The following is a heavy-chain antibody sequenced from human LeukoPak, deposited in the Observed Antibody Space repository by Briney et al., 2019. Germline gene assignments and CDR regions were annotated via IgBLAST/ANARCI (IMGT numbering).Heavy chain of an antibody. CDR3: ARDRVPAAMRSYYGMDV. D-gene: IGHD2-2*01. J-gene: IGHJ6*04. V-gene: IGHV1-69*13. CDR2: IIPIFGTA. Sequence: GASVKVSCKASGGTFSSYAISWVRQAPGQGLEWMGGIIPIFGTASYAQKFQGRVTITADESTSTAYMELSSLRSEDTAVYYCARDRVPAAMRSYYGMDVWGKGTTVTVSS. CDR1: GGTFSSYA.